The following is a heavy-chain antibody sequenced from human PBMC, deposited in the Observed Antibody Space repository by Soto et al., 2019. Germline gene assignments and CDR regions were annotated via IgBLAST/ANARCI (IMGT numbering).Heavy chain of an antibody. CDR1: GFTFSSYA. D-gene: IGHD2-2*01. CDR3: ARDIVVVPAALAPYYYYYYGMDV. CDR2: ISYDGSNK. J-gene: IGHJ6*02. V-gene: IGHV3-30-3*01. Sequence: QVQLVESGGGVVQPGRSLRLSCAASGFTFSSYAMHWVRQAPGKGLEWVAVISYDGSNKYYADSVKGRFTISRDNSENTLYLQMNSLRAEDTAVYYCARDIVVVPAALAPYYYYYYGMDVWGQGTTVTVSS.